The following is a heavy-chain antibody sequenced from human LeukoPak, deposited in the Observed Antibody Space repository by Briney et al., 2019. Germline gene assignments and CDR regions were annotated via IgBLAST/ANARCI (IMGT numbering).Heavy chain of an antibody. CDR3: ARVGPAAFLAATRGFYYGLDV. Sequence: GGSLRLSCAASGFTVTSNYMSWVRQAPGKGLEWVSVIYSGDSTYYADSVKGRFTISRDNSKNTLYLQMNSLRAEDTAVYYCARVGPAAFLAATRGFYYGLDVWGQGTTVTVSS. J-gene: IGHJ6*02. CDR2: IYSGDST. CDR1: GFTVTSNY. D-gene: IGHD2-2*01. V-gene: IGHV3-53*01.